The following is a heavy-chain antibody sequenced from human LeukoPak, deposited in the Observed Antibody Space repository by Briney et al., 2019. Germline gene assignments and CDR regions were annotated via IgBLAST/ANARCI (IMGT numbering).Heavy chain of an antibody. CDR3: ARSFDSRGYYYYGMDV. D-gene: IGHD3-22*01. V-gene: IGHV4-59*01. J-gene: IGHJ6*02. CDR1: GGSISSYY. Sequence: TSETLSLTCTVSGGSISSYYWSWIRQPPGKGLEWIGYIYYSGSTSYNSSLKSRVTISLDTPKNQFSLKLNSVTAADTAVYYCARSFDSRGYYYYGMDVWGQGTTVTVSS. CDR2: IYYSGST.